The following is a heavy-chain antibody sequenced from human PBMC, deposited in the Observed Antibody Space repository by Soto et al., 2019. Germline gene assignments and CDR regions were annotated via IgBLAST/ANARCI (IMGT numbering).Heavy chain of an antibody. D-gene: IGHD6-13*01. J-gene: IGHJ5*02. V-gene: IGHV1-2*04. CDR3: ARGDIAAAGTIIDP. Sequence: ASVKVSCKASGYTFTGYYMHWVRQAPGQGLEWMGWINPNSGGTNYAQKFQGWVTMTRDTSISTAYMELSRLRSDDTAVYYCARGDIAAAGTIIDPWGQGTLVTVSS. CDR1: GYTFTGYY. CDR2: INPNSGGT.